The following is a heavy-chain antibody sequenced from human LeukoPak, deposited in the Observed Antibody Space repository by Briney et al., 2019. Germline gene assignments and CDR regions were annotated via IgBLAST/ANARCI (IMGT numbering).Heavy chain of an antibody. V-gene: IGHV1-2*02. CDR1: GYTFTGYH. CDR3: ARVRYCSSTSCSTAYYYYGMDV. J-gene: IGHJ6*02. Sequence: ASVKVSCKASGYTFTGYHMHWVRQAPGQGLEWMGWINPNSGGTNYAQKFQGRVTMTRDTSISTAYMELSRLRSDDTAVYYCARVRYCSSTSCSTAYYYYGMDVWGQGTTVTVSS. CDR2: INPNSGGT. D-gene: IGHD2-2*01.